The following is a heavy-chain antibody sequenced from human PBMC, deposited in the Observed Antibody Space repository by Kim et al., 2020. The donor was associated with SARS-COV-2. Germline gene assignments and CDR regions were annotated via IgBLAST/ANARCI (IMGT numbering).Heavy chain of an antibody. CDR1: GGPVSSSCCN. V-gene: IGHV4-39*01. CDR3: ARHGLWLTQAES. CDR2: IYYSGIT. J-gene: IGHJ5*02. D-gene: IGHD5-12*01. Sequence: SETLSLTCTVSGGPVSSSCCNWGWIRQPPGKGLEWLGSIYYSGITYYNPSLKSRVTVSVDTSKNQFSLKLSSVTAADTAVYYCARHGLWLTQAESWGQGTLVTVSS.